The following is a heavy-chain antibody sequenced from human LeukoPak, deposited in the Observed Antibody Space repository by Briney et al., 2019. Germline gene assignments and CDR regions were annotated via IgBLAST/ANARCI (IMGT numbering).Heavy chain of an antibody. CDR3: ARGTTALMDV. Sequence: PGGSLRLSCAASGFTFSSYAMSWVRQAPGKGLEWVSSISSGTSFIYYADSVKGRFTISRDNAKNSLYLQMNSLRAEDTAVYYCARGTTALMDVWGKGTTVTVSS. CDR2: ISSGTSFI. D-gene: IGHD2-21*02. V-gene: IGHV3-21*01. J-gene: IGHJ6*03. CDR1: GFTFSSYA.